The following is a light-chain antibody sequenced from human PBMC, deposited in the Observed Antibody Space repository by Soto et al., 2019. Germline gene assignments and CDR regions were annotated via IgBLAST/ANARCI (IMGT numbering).Light chain of an antibody. Sequence: EIVLTQSPGTLYLSPGERATLSCRASQSISSNYFAWYQQKPGQAPRLLIYGVSSRATGIPDRFSGSGSGTDFTLTISRLEPEDFAVYYCQQYGSSPRTFGQGTKVDIK. CDR3: QQYGSSPRT. J-gene: IGKJ1*01. CDR1: QSISSNY. V-gene: IGKV3-20*01. CDR2: GVS.